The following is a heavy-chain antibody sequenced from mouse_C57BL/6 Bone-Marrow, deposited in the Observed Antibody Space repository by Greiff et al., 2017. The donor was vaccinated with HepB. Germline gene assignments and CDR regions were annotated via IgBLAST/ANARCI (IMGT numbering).Heavy chain of an antibody. CDR2: IDPSDSET. J-gene: IGHJ3*01. Sequence: VQLQQPGAELVRPGSSVKLSCKASGYTFTSYWMHWVKQRPIQGLEWIGNIDPSDSETHYNQKFKDKATLTVDKSSSTAYMQLSSLTSEDSAVYYCARSLTTVVDGWFAYWGQGTLVTVSA. V-gene: IGHV1-52*01. CDR1: GYTFTSYW. CDR3: ARSLTTVVDGWFAY. D-gene: IGHD1-1*01.